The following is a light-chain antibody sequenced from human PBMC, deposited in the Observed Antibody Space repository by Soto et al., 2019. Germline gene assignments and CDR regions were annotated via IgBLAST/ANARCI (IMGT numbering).Light chain of an antibody. Sequence: DIVMTQSPDSLAVSLGERATINCKSSQSILYSSNNKNYLAWYQQKPGQPPKLLIYWASTRESGVPDRFSGSMFETDFTLTVSSLQAKDVAGYYAEHYYSTPRTFGEGTKVEIK. CDR3: EHYYSTPRT. J-gene: IGKJ1*01. V-gene: IGKV4-1*01. CDR1: QSILYSSNNKNY. CDR2: WAS.